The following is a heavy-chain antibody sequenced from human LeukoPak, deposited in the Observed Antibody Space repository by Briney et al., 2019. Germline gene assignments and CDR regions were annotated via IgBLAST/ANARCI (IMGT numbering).Heavy chain of an antibody. CDR3: ARRKYNLSRAAAHFDY. Sequence: KSSETLSLTCTVSGGSISSYYWSWIRQPPGKGLEWIGEINHSGSTNYNPSLKSRVTISVDTSKNQFSLKLSSVTAADTAVYYCARRKYNLSRAAAHFDYWGQGTLVTVSS. CDR1: GGSISSYY. J-gene: IGHJ4*02. CDR2: INHSGST. V-gene: IGHV4-34*01. D-gene: IGHD6-13*01.